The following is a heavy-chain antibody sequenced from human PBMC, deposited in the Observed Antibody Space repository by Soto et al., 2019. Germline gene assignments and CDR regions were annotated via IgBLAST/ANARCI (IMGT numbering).Heavy chain of an antibody. V-gene: IGHV3-66*01. CDR3: ARMGYYCSGGSCYGYYYYYMDV. J-gene: IGHJ6*03. CDR1: GFTVSSNY. CDR2: IYSGGST. Sequence: GGSLRLSCAASGFTVSSNYMSWVRQAPGKGLEWVSVIYSGGSTYYADSVKGRFTISRDNSKNTLYLQMNSLRAEDTAVYYCARMGYYCSGGSCYGYYYYYMDVWGKGTTVTVSS. D-gene: IGHD2-15*01.